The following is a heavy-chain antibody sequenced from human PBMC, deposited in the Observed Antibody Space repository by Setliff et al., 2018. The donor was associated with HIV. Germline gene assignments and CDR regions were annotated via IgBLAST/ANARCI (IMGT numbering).Heavy chain of an antibody. J-gene: IGHJ4*02. CDR2: IYPGDSNI. CDR3: ARGGYCSSANCPPNY. Sequence: GESLKISCKASGYSFSNYWIGWVRQMPGKGLEWMGIIYPGDSNIQYSPSFQGQVTISADKSISTAYLQWSSLKASDTAMYYCARGGYCSSANCPPNYWGQGTPVTVSS. V-gene: IGHV5-51*01. D-gene: IGHD2-2*01. CDR1: GYSFSNYW.